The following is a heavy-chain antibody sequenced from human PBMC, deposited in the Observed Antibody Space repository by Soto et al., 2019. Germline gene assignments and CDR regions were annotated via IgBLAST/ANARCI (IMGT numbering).Heavy chain of an antibody. CDR2: IRSKAYGGTT. Sequence: SLRLSCTASGFTFGDYAMSWVRQAPGKGLEWVGFIRSKAYGGTTEYAASVKGRFTISRDDSKSIAYLQMNSLKTEDTAVYYCTRARMVHYYDSSGPSLAYFDYWGQGTLVTV. CDR3: TRARMVHYYDSSGPSLAYFDY. J-gene: IGHJ4*02. CDR1: GFTFGDYA. D-gene: IGHD3-22*01. V-gene: IGHV3-49*04.